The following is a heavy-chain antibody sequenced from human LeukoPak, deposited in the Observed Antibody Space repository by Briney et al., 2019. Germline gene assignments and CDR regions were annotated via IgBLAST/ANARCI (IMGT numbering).Heavy chain of an antibody. J-gene: IGHJ4*02. Sequence: SETLSLTCAVYGGSFSGYYWSWIRQPPGKGLEWIGSIYYSGSTYYNPSLKSRVTISVDTSKNQFSLKLSSVTAADTAVYYCAGTMVRGVPTFFDYWGQGTLVTVSS. CDR1: GGSFSGYY. CDR3: AGTMVRGVPTFFDY. CDR2: IYYSGST. D-gene: IGHD3-10*01. V-gene: IGHV4-34*01.